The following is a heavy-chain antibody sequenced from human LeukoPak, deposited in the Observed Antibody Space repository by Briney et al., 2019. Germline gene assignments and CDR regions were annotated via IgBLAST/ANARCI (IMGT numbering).Heavy chain of an antibody. CDR3: ASFEMGTEGGAFDI. CDR2: IIPILGIA. D-gene: IGHD5-24*01. V-gene: IGHV1-69*04. J-gene: IGHJ3*02. CDR1: GGTFSSYA. Sequence: WASVKVSCKASGGTFSSYAISWVRQAPGQGLEWMGRIIPILGIANYAQMFQGRVTITADKSTSTAYMELSSLRSEDTAVYYCASFEMGTEGGAFDIWGQGTMVTVSS.